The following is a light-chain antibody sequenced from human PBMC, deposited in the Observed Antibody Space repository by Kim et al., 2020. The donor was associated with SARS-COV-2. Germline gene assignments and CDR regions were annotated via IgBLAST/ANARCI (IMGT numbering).Light chain of an antibody. V-gene: IGLV2-14*03. Sequence: QSALTQPASVSGSPGQSITISCTGTSSDIGAYNYVSWYQQHPGKAPKLMIYDVSNRPSGVSNRFSGSKSGNTASLTISGLQLEDEADYYCASYTTSTSVLFGGGTQLTVL. CDR2: DVS. CDR3: ASYTTSTSVL. CDR1: SSDIGAYNY. J-gene: IGLJ2*01.